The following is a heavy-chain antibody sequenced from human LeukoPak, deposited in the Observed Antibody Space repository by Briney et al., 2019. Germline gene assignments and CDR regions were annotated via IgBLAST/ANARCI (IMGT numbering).Heavy chain of an antibody. V-gene: IGHV3-30-3*01. J-gene: IGHJ4*02. Sequence: GGSLRLSCAASGFTFSSYAMHWIRQAPGKGLEWVAVISYDGSNKYYADSVKGRFTISRDNSKNTLYLQMNSLRAEDTAVYYCARGLRQYQLQPTTDWGQGTLVTVSS. D-gene: IGHD2-2*01. CDR3: ARGLRQYQLQPTTD. CDR2: ISYDGSNK. CDR1: GFTFSSYA.